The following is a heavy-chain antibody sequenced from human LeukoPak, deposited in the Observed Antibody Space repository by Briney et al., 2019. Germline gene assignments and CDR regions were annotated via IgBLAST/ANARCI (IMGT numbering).Heavy chain of an antibody. Sequence: ASVKVSCKASGYTFTNYAMNWVRQAPGQGLEWMGWINTNTGNPTYAQAFTGRFVFSLDTSVSTAYLQISSLKAEDTAVYYCARSNNDGDYLGVGFDYWGQGTLVTVSS. CDR1: GYTFTNYA. V-gene: IGHV7-4-1*02. D-gene: IGHD4-17*01. J-gene: IGHJ4*02. CDR2: INTNTGNP. CDR3: ARSNNDGDYLGVGFDY.